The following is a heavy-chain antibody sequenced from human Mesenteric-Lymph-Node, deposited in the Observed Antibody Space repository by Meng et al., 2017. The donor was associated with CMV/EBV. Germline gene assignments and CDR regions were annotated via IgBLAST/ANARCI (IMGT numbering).Heavy chain of an antibody. CDR2: ISPNMDVT. CDR1: GYTFSDYF. Sequence: SCKASGYTFSDYFVHWVRQAPGQGLEWMGRISPNMDVTHYAQKFQGRITVTKDRPNTTVYLELNSLRSDDTAVYYCARGASGFYFDYWGQGTLVTVSS. V-gene: IGHV1-2*06. CDR3: ARGASGFYFDY. J-gene: IGHJ4*02.